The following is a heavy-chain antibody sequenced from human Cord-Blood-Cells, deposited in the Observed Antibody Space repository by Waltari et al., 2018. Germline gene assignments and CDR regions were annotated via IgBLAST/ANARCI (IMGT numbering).Heavy chain of an antibody. J-gene: IGHJ4*02. CDR3: ATGPDYDYVWGSYSDY. CDR2: FDPEDGET. V-gene: IGHV1-24*01. Sequence: QVQLVQSGAEVKKPGASVKVSCKVSGYTLTELSMHWVRQAPGKGLEWMGGFDPEDGETIYAKKFQGRVTMTEDTSTDTAYMELSSLRSEDTAVYYCATGPDYDYVWGSYSDYWGQGTLVTVSS. CDR1: GYTLTELS. D-gene: IGHD3-16*01.